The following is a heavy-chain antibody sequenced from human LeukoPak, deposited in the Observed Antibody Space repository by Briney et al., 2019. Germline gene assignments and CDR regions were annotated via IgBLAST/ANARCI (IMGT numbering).Heavy chain of an antibody. CDR2: ISSDGNTT. Sequence: PGGSLRLSCVASGFTFSTYWMHWVRQAPGKGLVWVSRISSDGNTTRYADSVKGRFAISRDNAKNTLYLQMNSLRAEDAAVYYCARDLEYSSSMGSGYWGQGTLVTVSS. J-gene: IGHJ4*02. CDR3: ARDLEYSSSMGSGY. D-gene: IGHD6-6*01. CDR1: GFTFSTYW. V-gene: IGHV3-74*01.